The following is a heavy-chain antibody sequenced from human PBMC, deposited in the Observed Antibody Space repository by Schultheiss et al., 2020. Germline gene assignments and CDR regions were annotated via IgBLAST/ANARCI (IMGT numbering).Heavy chain of an antibody. CDR3: ARASRLGAVTNTWFDP. CDR2: ISGNGGTT. J-gene: IGHJ5*02. CDR1: GFTFSSYG. V-gene: IGHV3-23*01. D-gene: IGHD3-16*01. Sequence: GESLKISCAASGFTFSSYGMHWVRQAPGKGLEWVSGISGNGGTTYYADSVKGRFAISRDNSKNTFYLQMNSLRAEDTALYYCARASRLGAVTNTWFDPWGQGTLVTVSS.